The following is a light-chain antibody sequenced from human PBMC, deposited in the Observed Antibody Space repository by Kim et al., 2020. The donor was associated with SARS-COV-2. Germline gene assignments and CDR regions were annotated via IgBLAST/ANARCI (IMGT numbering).Light chain of an antibody. Sequence: GGTVPPTCAPSAESVTSDYYPTCFQKKPEQAPRELFYGTGSRPSGPPALFSGPLLGGKAALTLSGVQPEDEADYSCMISYGGFYVFGSGTKVTVL. CDR1: AESVTSDYY. CDR3: MISYGGFYV. V-gene: IGLV7-43*01. J-gene: IGLJ1*01. CDR2: GTG.